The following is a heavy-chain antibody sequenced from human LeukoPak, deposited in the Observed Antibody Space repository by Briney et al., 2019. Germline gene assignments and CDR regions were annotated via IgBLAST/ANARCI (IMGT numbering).Heavy chain of an antibody. CDR2: IWYDGSNK. D-gene: IGHD2-2*01. CDR1: GFTFSSYG. J-gene: IGHJ4*02. CDR3: ARGIVVLPAAMDY. Sequence: GGSLRLSCAASGFTFSSYGMHWVRQAPGKGLEWVAVIWYDGSNKYYADSVKGRFTISRDNSKNTLYLQMNSLRAEDTAVYYCARGIVVLPAAMDYWGQGPLVTVSS. V-gene: IGHV3-33*01.